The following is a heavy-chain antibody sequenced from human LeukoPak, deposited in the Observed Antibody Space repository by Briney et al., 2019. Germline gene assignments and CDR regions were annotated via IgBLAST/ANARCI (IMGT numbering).Heavy chain of an antibody. Sequence: SETLCLTCTVSGGSISSYYWSWIRQPPGKGLEWIGYIYYSGTTNYNPSLKSRVTISVDTSKNQFSLKLSSVTAADTAVYYCARGVYIAAAQYGYWGQGTLVPVSS. V-gene: IGHV4-59*01. J-gene: IGHJ4*02. CDR2: IYYSGTT. CDR3: ARGVYIAAAQYGY. D-gene: IGHD6-13*01. CDR1: GGSISSYY.